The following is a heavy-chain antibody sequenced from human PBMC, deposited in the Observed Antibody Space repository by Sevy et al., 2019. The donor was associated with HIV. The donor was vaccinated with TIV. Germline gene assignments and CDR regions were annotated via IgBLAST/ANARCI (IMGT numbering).Heavy chain of an antibody. CDR1: GGSISSSSYY. V-gene: IGHV4-39*01. Sequence: SESLSLTCTVSGGSISSSSYYWGWIRQPPGKGLEWIGSIYYSGSTYYNPSLKSRVTISVDTSKNQFSLKLSSVTAADTAVHYCARHRRAVAGTRYYYYMDVWGKGTTVTVSS. CDR2: IYYSGST. CDR3: ARHRRAVAGTRYYYYMDV. D-gene: IGHD6-19*01. J-gene: IGHJ6*03.